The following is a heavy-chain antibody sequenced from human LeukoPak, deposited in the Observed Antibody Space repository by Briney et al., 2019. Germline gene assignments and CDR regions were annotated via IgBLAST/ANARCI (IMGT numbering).Heavy chain of an antibody. J-gene: IGHJ4*02. Sequence: GGSLRLSCETSGFPFSSYGMHWVRQAPGKGLEWVSGISWNSDNTGYADSVKGRFTISRNNAKNSLYLQMNSLRAEDTALYFCAKDINSVTFTYFDYWGQGTLVTVSS. CDR3: AKDINSVTFTYFDY. CDR1: GFPFSSYG. CDR2: ISWNSDNT. V-gene: IGHV3-9*01.